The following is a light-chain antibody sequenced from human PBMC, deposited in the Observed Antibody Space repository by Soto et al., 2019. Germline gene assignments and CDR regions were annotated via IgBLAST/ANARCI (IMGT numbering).Light chain of an antibody. Sequence: QLVLTQPPSVSGAPGQRVTISCTGSSSNIGAGYDVHWYQQLPGTAPKLLIYGNSNRPSGVPDRFSGSKSGTSASLAITGLQADDEADYYCQSSDSSLSGVVFGGGTKLTVL. CDR3: QSSDSSLSGVV. CDR2: GNS. CDR1: SSNIGAGYD. J-gene: IGLJ2*01. V-gene: IGLV1-40*01.